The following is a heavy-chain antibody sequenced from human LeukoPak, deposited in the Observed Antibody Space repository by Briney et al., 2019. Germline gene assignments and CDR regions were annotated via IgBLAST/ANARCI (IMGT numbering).Heavy chain of an antibody. J-gene: IGHJ6*03. CDR3: AREGWDKYYYYMDV. CDR2: IYTSGST. CDR1: GGSISSYY. V-gene: IGHV4-4*07. Sequence: SETLSLTCTVSGGSISSYYWSWIRQPAGKGLEWIGRIYTSGSTNYNPSLKSRVTMSVDTSKNQFSLKLSSVTAADTAVYYCAREGWDKYYYYMDVWGKGTTVTVSS. D-gene: IGHD6-19*01.